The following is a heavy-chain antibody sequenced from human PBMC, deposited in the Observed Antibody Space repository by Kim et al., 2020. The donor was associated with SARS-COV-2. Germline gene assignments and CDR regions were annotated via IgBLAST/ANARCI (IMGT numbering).Heavy chain of an antibody. CDR3: AKLLSQGYGMDV. J-gene: IGHJ6*02. Sequence: NYAQKFQGRVTMTADKSTSTAYMELSSLRSEDTAVYYCAKLLSQGYGMDVWGQGTTVTVSS. V-gene: IGHV1-69*02. D-gene: IGHD3-10*01.